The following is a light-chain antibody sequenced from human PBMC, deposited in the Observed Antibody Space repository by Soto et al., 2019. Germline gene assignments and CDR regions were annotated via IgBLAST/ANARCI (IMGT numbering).Light chain of an antibody. CDR1: QSVSSY. CDR2: DAS. CDR3: QQRSNRPPLT. J-gene: IGKJ4*01. Sequence: EIVLTQSPATLSLSPGERATLSCRASQSVSSYLAWYQQKPGQAPRLLIYDASNRVTGIAARFSGSGSGTDFTLTISSLEPEDFAVYYCQQRSNRPPLTFGGGTKVEIK. V-gene: IGKV3-11*01.